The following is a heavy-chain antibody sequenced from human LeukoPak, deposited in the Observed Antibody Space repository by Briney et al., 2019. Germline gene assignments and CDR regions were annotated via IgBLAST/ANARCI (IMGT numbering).Heavy chain of an antibody. V-gene: IGHV4-34*01. CDR3: ARGWGPYGGHYFDY. D-gene: IGHD4-23*01. CDR1: GGSFGGYY. CDR2: INHSGST. J-gene: IGHJ4*02. Sequence: PSETLSLTXAVYGGSFGGYYWSWIRQPPGKGLEWIGEINHSGSTNYNPSLKSRVTISVDTSKNQFSLKLSSVTAADTAVYYCARGWGPYGGHYFDYWGQGTLVTVSS.